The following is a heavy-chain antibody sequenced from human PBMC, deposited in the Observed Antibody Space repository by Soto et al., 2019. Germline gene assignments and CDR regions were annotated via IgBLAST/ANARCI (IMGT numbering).Heavy chain of an antibody. CDR3: ARLGYYDSSGNRYFDL. CDR2: IYYSGST. D-gene: IGHD3-22*01. CDR1: GGSISSSSYY. V-gene: IGHV4-39*01. Sequence: QLQLQESGPGLVKPSETLSLTCTDSGGSISSSSYYWGWIRQPPGKGLEWIGSIYYSGSTYYNPSLKSRVTISVDTSKNQFSLKLSSVTAADTAVYYCARLGYYDSSGNRYFDLRGRGTLVTVSS. J-gene: IGHJ2*01.